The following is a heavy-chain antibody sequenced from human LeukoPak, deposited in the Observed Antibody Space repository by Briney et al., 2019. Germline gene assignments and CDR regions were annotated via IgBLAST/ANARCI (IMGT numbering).Heavy chain of an antibody. Sequence: GGSLRLSCAASGFTFSSYWMSRVRQAPGKGLEWVANIKQDGSEKYYVDSVKGRFTISRDNAKNSLYLQMNSLRAEDTAVYYCARDYGGNFIWCAFDIWGQGTMVTVSS. D-gene: IGHD4-23*01. CDR3: ARDYGGNFIWCAFDI. CDR2: IKQDGSEK. J-gene: IGHJ3*02. CDR1: GFTFSSYW. V-gene: IGHV3-7*01.